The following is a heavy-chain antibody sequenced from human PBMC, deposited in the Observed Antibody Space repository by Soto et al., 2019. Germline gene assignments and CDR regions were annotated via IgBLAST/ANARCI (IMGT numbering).Heavy chain of an antibody. CDR3: GLLMVYAIHDY. J-gene: IGHJ4*02. D-gene: IGHD2-8*01. CDR2: ISAYNGNT. Sequence: ASVKVSCKASGYTFTSYGISWVRQAPGQGLEWMGWISAYNGNTNYAQKLQGRVTMTTDTSTSTAYMELRSLRSDDTAVYYCGLLMVYAIHDYWGQGTLVTVAS. V-gene: IGHV1-18*01. CDR1: GYTFTSYG.